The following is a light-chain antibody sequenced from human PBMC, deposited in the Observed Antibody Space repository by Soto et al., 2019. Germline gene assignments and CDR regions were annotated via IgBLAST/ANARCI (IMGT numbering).Light chain of an antibody. J-gene: IGLJ1*01. CDR3: VSFTTSKSYV. Sequence: QSALTQPASVSGSPGQSITISCTGTSSDVGAYIFVSWYQQYPGKAPKLMIYDITNRPSGVSNRFSGSKAGNTASLTTSGLQAEDEADYYCVSFTTSKSYVFGTGTKVTVL. V-gene: IGLV2-14*01. CDR2: DIT. CDR1: SSDVGAYIF.